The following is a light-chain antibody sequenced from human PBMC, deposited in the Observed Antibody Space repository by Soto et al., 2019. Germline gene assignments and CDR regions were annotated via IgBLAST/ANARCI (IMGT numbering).Light chain of an antibody. V-gene: IGLV2-14*01. CDR1: SSDVGGYNY. J-gene: IGLJ3*02. CDR2: DVN. CDR3: SSYTRSTTLKV. Sequence: QSALTQPASVSGSPGQSITISCTGTSSDVGGYNYVSWYQQHPGKAPKLMIYDVNNRPSGVSNRFSGSKSGDTASLTISGLQAEDEADYYCSSYTRSTTLKVFGGGTKLNVL.